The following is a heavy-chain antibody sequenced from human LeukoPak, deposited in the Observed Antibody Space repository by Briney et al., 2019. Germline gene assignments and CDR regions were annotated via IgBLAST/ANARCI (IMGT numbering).Heavy chain of an antibody. CDR2: IYYSGST. Sequence: SETLSLTCTVSGGSISSYYWSWIRQPPGKGLEWIGYIYYSGSTNYNPSLKSRVTISVDTSKNQFSLKLSSVTAADTAVYYCAVLVGAISYFDYWGQGTLVTVSS. D-gene: IGHD1-26*01. CDR1: GGSISSYY. V-gene: IGHV4-59*08. J-gene: IGHJ4*02. CDR3: AVLVGAISYFDY.